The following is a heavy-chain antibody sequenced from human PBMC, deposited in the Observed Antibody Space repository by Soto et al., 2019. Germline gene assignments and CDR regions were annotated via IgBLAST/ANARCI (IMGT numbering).Heavy chain of an antibody. Sequence: SETLSLTCAVYGGSFSGYYWSWIRQPPGKGLEWIGEINHSGSTNYNPSLKCRVTISVDTSKNQFSLKLSSVTAADTAVYYCARAPLYYDFWSGYYTGIPIDYWGQGTLVTVSS. V-gene: IGHV4-34*01. J-gene: IGHJ4*02. D-gene: IGHD3-3*01. CDR2: INHSGST. CDR3: ARAPLYYDFWSGYYTGIPIDY. CDR1: GGSFSGYY.